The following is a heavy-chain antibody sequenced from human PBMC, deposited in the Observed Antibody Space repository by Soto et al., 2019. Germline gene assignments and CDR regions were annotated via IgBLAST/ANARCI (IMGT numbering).Heavy chain of an antibody. Sequence: SVKVSCKASGGTFSSYAISWVRQAPGQGLEWMGGIIPIFGTANYAQKFQGRVTITADESTSTAYMELSSLRSEDTAVYYCARDHSSARGWFDPWGQGTLVTVSS. CDR2: IIPIFGTA. J-gene: IGHJ5*02. D-gene: IGHD6-25*01. V-gene: IGHV1-69*13. CDR3: ARDHSSARGWFDP. CDR1: GGTFSSYA.